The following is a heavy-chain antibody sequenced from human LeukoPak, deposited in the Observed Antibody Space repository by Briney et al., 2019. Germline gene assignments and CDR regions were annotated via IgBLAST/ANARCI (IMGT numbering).Heavy chain of an antibody. Sequence: ASVKVSCKASGYTFTDYYMHWVRQAPGQGLQWMGWINPNSGGTNYAQKFQGRVTMTRDTSISTAYMELSRLRSDDTAVYYCARTYSSSTSCPAAFDYWGQGTLVTVSS. D-gene: IGHD2-2*01. CDR3: ARTYSSSTSCPAAFDY. V-gene: IGHV1-2*02. J-gene: IGHJ4*02. CDR1: GYTFTDYY. CDR2: INPNSGGT.